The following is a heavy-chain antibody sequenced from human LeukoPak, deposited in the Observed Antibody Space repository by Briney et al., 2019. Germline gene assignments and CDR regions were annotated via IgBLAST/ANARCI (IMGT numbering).Heavy chain of an antibody. CDR2: IFYSGST. CDR3: ARHGGVTIAAEGIDY. Sequence: SETLSLTCTVPGGSFSSSTYYWGWIRQPPGKGLEWIGSIFYSGSTYYNPSLKSRVTISVDTSRNQFSLKLSSVTAADTAVYYCARHGGVTIAAEGIDYWGQGTLVTVSS. J-gene: IGHJ4*02. D-gene: IGHD6-13*01. V-gene: IGHV4-39*01. CDR1: GGSFSSSTYY.